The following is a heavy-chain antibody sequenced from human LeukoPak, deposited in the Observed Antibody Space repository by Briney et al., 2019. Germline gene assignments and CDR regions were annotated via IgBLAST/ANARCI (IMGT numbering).Heavy chain of an antibody. CDR2: IVVGSGNT. J-gene: IGHJ6*02. CDR3: AADQGRTVRMDV. Sequence: GASVKVSCKASGFTFTSSAMQWVRQARGQRLEWIGWIVVGSGNTNYAQKFQERVTITRDMSTSTAYMGLSSLRSEDTAVYYCAADQGRTVRMDVWGQGTTVTVSS. CDR1: GFTFTSSA. V-gene: IGHV1-58*02. D-gene: IGHD1-1*01.